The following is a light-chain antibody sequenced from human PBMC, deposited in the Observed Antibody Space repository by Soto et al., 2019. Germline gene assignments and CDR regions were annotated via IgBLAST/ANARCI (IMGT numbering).Light chain of an antibody. Sequence: EIVLTQSPGTLSLSPGERATLSCRASQNINSDYFAWYQQKPGQAPRLLIYGASSRATGIPDRFSGSGSGTDFTLTISRLEPEDFAVYYCQRYGGFGQGTKVDI. CDR2: GAS. CDR1: QNINSDY. CDR3: QRYGG. V-gene: IGKV3-20*01. J-gene: IGKJ1*01.